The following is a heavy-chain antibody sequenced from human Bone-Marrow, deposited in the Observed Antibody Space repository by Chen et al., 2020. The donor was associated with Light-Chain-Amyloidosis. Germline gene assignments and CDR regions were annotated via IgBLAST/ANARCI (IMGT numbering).Heavy chain of an antibody. CDR2: ISGSGGSR. Sequence: VQLVESGGGLLQRGGSLRLSCAASGFAFSSYAMSWVRQAPGKGLEWVSTISGSGGSRYYGDSVKGRFTISRDNAKNSLYLQMNSLRAEDTAVYYCARATQDYDSYYGMDVWGQGTTVTVSS. D-gene: IGHD3-22*01. J-gene: IGHJ6*02. CDR1: GFAFSSYA. V-gene: IGHV3-23*04. CDR3: ARATQDYDSYYGMDV.